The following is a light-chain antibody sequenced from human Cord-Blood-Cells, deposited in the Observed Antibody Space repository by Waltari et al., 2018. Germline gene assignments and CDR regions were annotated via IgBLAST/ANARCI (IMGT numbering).Light chain of an antibody. Sequence: QSALTQPASVSGSPGQSITIPCTGPSSDVGGYNLVSWYQQHPAKAPNLRIYDVSNRPSGVSNRFSGSTSGNTASLTISGLQAEDEADYYCSSYTSSSTYVVFGGGTKLTVL. J-gene: IGLJ2*01. CDR2: DVS. CDR1: SSDVGGYNL. V-gene: IGLV2-14*01. CDR3: SSYTSSSTYVV.